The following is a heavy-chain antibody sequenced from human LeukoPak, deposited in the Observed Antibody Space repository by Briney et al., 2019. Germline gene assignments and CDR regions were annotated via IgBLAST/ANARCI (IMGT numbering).Heavy chain of an antibody. CDR1: GGSFSGYY. CDR2: INHSGST. J-gene: IGHJ6*02. D-gene: IGHD4-17*01. Sequence: SETLSLTCAVYGGSFSGYYWSWIRQPPGKGLEWIGEINHSGSTNYNPSLKSRVTMSVDTSKNQFSLKLSSVTAADTAVYYCAREDGDYGDYVHYYYGMDVWGXGTTVTVSS. V-gene: IGHV4-34*01. CDR3: AREDGDYGDYVHYYYGMDV.